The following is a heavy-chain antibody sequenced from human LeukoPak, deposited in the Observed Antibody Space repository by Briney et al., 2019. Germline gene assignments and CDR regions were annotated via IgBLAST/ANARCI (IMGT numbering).Heavy chain of an antibody. D-gene: IGHD5-12*01. J-gene: IGHJ4*02. CDR1: GFTFSDYY. CDR2: ISSSGSTT. V-gene: IGHV3-11*01. Sequence: NAGGTLRLSCAASGFTFSDYYMSWIRQAPRKGLEWVSYISSSGSTTHYADSVKGRFTISRDNAKNSLYLQMNSLRAEDTAVYYCAREQVATGTHDDWGQGTLVTVSS. CDR3: AREQVATGTHDD.